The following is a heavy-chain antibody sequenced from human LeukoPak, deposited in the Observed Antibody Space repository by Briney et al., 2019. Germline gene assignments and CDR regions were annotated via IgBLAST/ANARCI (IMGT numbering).Heavy chain of an antibody. J-gene: IGHJ4*02. CDR3: ARMGYGGNVNFDY. V-gene: IGHV1-2*02. CDR1: GYTFTGCY. Sequence: ASVKVSCKTSGYTFTGCYMHWVRQAPGQGLEWMGWIIPNNGGTNYAQKFQGRVTMTRDTSISTAFMELSRLRSDDTAVYYCARMGYGGNVNFDYWGQGTLVTVSS. D-gene: IGHD4-17*01. CDR2: IIPNNGGT.